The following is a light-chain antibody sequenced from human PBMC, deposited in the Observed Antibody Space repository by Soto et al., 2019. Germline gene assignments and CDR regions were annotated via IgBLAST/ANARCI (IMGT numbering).Light chain of an antibody. CDR3: QQSYISPRT. CDR1: QSISTY. CDR2: DVS. J-gene: IGKJ1*01. V-gene: IGKV1-39*01. Sequence: DIQMTQSPSPLSASVGDRVTITCRASQSISTYLNWYQQKSGNAPKLLIYDVSTLQTGVPSRFSGSGSGTDFTLTISSLQPEDFATYYCQQSYISPRTFGQATKVEIK.